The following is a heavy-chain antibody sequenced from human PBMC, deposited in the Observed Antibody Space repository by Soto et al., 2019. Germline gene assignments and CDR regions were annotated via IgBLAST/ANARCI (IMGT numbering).Heavy chain of an antibody. J-gene: IGHJ4*02. CDR3: ARGPPNSFLYSSGWYDGVYFDY. CDR2: MNPNSGNT. CDR1: GYTFTSYD. V-gene: IGHV1-8*01. Sequence: ASVKVSCKASGYTFTSYDINWVRQATGQGLEWMGWMNPNSGNTGYAQKFQGRVTMTRNTSISTAYMELGSLRSEDTAVYYCARGPPNSFLYSSGWYDGVYFDYWGQGTLVTVSS. D-gene: IGHD6-19*01.